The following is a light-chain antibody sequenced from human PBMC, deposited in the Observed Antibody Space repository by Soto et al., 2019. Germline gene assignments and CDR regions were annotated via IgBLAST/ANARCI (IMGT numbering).Light chain of an antibody. CDR3: QQRCNWPLT. V-gene: IGKV3-11*01. J-gene: IGKJ1*01. CDR1: QSVSSY. Sequence: EIVLTQSPATLSLSPGERATLSCRASQSVSSYLAWYQQKPGQAPRLLIYDASNRATGIPARFSGSGSGTDFTLSISSLEPEDGAVYYCQQRCNWPLTFGQGTKVEIK. CDR2: DAS.